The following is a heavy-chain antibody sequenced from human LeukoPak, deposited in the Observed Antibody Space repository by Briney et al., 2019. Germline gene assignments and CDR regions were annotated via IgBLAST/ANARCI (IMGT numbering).Heavy chain of an antibody. Sequence: PGGSLRLSCAASGFTFSSYWMSWVRQAPGKGLEWVAFIRYDGSNKYYADSVKGRFTISRDNSKNTLYLQMNSLRAEDTAVYYCAKDDSSTMIVVYDAFDIWGQGTMVTVSS. V-gene: IGHV3-30*02. CDR2: IRYDGSNK. CDR1: GFTFSSYW. J-gene: IGHJ3*02. CDR3: AKDDSSTMIVVYDAFDI. D-gene: IGHD3-22*01.